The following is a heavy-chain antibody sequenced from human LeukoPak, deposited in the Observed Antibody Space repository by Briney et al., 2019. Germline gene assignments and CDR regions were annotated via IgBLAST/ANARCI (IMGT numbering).Heavy chain of an antibody. CDR3: AKSGSSGWYFDY. Sequence: GGSLRLSCAASGFTFTSYAMSWVRQAPGKGLEGVSVISGSAGSTYYADSVKGRFTISRDNSKNTLYLQMYSLRAEDTAVYYCAKSGSSGWYFDYWGQGTLVTVSS. CDR1: GFTFTSYA. D-gene: IGHD6-19*01. J-gene: IGHJ4*02. V-gene: IGHV3-23*01. CDR2: ISGSAGST.